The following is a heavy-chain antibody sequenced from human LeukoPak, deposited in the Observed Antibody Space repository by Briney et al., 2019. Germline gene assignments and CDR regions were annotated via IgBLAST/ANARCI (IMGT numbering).Heavy chain of an antibody. CDR1: GGTFSSYA. CDR2: IIPIFGTA. V-gene: IGHV1-69*01. D-gene: IGHD1-14*01. Sequence: SVKVSCKASGGTFSSYAISWVRQAPGQGLEWMGGIIPIFGTANYAQKFQGRVRITADESTSTAYMELSSLRSEDTAVYYCARGGNGNQGDQHWGQGTLVTVSS. CDR3: ARGGNGNQGDQH. J-gene: IGHJ1*01.